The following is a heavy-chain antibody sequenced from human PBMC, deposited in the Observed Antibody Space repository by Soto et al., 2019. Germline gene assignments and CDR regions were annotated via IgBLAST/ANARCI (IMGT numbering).Heavy chain of an antibody. Sequence: GGSLRLSCAASGFTFSSYAMHCVRQAPGKGLEWVAVISYDGSNKYYADSVKGRFTISRDNSKNTLYLQMKSLRAEDTAVYYCARDYDSGYCMEVWGQGTTVTVSS. CDR3: ARDYDSGYCMEV. D-gene: IGHD3-3*01. V-gene: IGHV3-30-3*01. CDR2: ISYDGSNK. J-gene: IGHJ6*02. CDR1: GFTFSSYA.